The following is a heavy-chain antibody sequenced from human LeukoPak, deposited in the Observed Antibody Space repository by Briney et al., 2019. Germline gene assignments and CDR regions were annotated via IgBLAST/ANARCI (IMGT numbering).Heavy chain of an antibody. D-gene: IGHD3-22*01. CDR3: ARRERTYYYDSSGYFVDV. CDR2: IYYSGST. V-gene: IGHV4-39*01. J-gene: IGHJ6*02. CDR1: GGSISSSSYY. Sequence: SESLSLTCTVSGGSISSSSYYWGWIRQPPGKGLEWIGSIYYSGSTYYNPSLKSRVTISVDTSKNQFSLKLSSVTAADTAVYYCARRERTYYYDSSGYFVDVWGQGTTVTLS.